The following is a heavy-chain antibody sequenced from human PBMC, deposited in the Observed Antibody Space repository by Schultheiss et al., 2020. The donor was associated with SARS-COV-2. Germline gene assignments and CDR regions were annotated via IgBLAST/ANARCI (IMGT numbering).Heavy chain of an antibody. Sequence: ASVKVSCKASGYTFTSYGISWVRQAPGQGLEWMGWISAYNGNTNYAQKFQGRVTMTRDTSTSTVYMELSSLRSEDTAVYYCARDHYDSSGYYFYSYYYGMDVWGQGTTVTVSS. D-gene: IGHD3-22*01. CDR2: ISAYNGNT. J-gene: IGHJ6*02. V-gene: IGHV1-18*01. CDR1: GYTFTSYG. CDR3: ARDHYDSSGYYFYSYYYGMDV.